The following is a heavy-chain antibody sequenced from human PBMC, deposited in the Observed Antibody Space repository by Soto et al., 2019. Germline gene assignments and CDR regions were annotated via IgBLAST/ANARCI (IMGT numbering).Heavy chain of an antibody. CDR3: ARPFYARASRDNWFDP. J-gene: IGHJ5*02. D-gene: IGHD4-17*01. Sequence: SETLSLTCTVSGGSISSYDYYWSWIRQHPAKGLEWIGYMSYSGSTYYNPSLRSRVTISIDTSKNQYSLNLASVTAADTAVYFCARPFYARASRDNWFDPWGQGTLVTVYS. CDR1: GGSISSYDYY. V-gene: IGHV4-31*03. CDR2: MSYSGST.